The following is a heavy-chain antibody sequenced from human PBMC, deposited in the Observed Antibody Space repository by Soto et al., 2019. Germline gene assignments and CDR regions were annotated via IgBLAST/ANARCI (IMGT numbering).Heavy chain of an antibody. CDR3: ARANCSGGSCYSRFSYYYGMDV. CDR2: IIPSFGTA. D-gene: IGHD2-15*01. V-gene: IGHV1-69*01. CDR1: GGTFSSYA. Sequence: QVQLVQSGAEVKKPGSSVKVSCKASGGTFSSYAISWVRQAPGQGLEWMGGIIPSFGTANYAQKFQGRVTITEDESTSTGYMELSSLRSEDTAVYYCARANCSGGSCYSRFSYYYGMDVWGQGSTVTVSS. J-gene: IGHJ6*02.